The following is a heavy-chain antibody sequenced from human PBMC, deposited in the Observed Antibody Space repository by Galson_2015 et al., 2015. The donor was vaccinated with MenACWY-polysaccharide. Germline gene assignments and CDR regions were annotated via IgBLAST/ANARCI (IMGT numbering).Heavy chain of an antibody. Sequence: SLRLSCAASRFNFDTNWMTWVRQAPGKGLEWVALINPDVSQTEYVDSVKGRFVISRDNSKSSLFLQRNSLRAEDTAVYYCARDPNWGNSFGPWGQGTLVTVSS. CDR3: ARDPNWGNSFGP. CDR2: INPDVSQT. J-gene: IGHJ5*02. CDR1: RFNFDTNW. D-gene: IGHD7-27*01. V-gene: IGHV3-7*01.